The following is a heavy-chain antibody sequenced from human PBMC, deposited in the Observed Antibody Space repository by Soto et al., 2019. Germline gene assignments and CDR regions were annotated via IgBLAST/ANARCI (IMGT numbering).Heavy chain of an antibody. D-gene: IGHD2-8*01. CDR2: IYDSGST. J-gene: IGHJ5*02. Sequence: QMQLQESGPGLVKPSQTLSLTCTVSGGSISSGDYYWSWIRQPPGKGLEWIGYIYDSGSTYYNSSLKSRVNITLDTSKNQSSLKLTPVTAADTAVYYCARDNGVGPWGQGTLVTVSS. CDR1: GGSISSGDYY. CDR3: ARDNGVGP. V-gene: IGHV4-30-4*01.